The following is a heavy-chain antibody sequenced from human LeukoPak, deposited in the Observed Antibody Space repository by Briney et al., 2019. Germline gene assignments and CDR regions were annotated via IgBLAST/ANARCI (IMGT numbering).Heavy chain of an antibody. J-gene: IGHJ4*02. V-gene: IGHV4-38-2*01. CDR1: GYSISRGYY. Sequence: PSETLSLTCGVSGYSISRGYYWAWIRQPPGKGLEWIGTIYHTGSTYYNPSLESRVTISVDTSKNEFSLNRNSVTAADTAVYYCARAGWIITSGIDYWGQGALVTVSS. CDR3: ARAGWIITSGIDY. D-gene: IGHD3-10*01. CDR2: IYHTGST.